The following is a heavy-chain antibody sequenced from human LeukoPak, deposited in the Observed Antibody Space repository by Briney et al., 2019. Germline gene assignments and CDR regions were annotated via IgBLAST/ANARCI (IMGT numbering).Heavy chain of an antibody. CDR1: GGSFSNYF. CDR3: TQGAGWLIDY. V-gene: IGHV4-59*03. Sequence: SETLSLTCTVSGGSFSNYFRGWIRQPPGRGLEWIGYVHNSGGTTYDPSLKSRGTIVLDTSRNQCSLRLSSVTAADTAVYYCTQGAGWLIDYWGQGILVSVSS. CDR2: VHNSGGT. J-gene: IGHJ4*02. D-gene: IGHD3-16*01.